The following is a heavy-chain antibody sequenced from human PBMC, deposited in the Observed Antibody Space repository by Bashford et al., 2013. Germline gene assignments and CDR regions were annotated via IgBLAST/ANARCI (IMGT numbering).Heavy chain of an antibody. CDR2: IYPDDSDI. Sequence: WVRQMPGKGLEYVGMIYPDDSDIRYSPSFQGRVTFSADKSISTAYLQWSSLKASDTAMYYCARQPYSGWDRYFDLWGRGTLVTVSS. J-gene: IGHJ2*01. D-gene: IGHD6-19*01. CDR3: ARQPYSGWDRYFDL. V-gene: IGHV5-51*01.